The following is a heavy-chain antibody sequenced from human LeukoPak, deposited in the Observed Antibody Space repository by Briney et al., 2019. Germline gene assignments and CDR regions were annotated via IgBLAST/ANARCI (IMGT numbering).Heavy chain of an antibody. CDR2: ISNSGTIT. V-gene: IGHV3-23*01. CDR1: GFTFGRFA. CDR3: TTESFHY. Sequence: GGSLRLSCAVSGFTFGRFAMNWVRQAPGKGLEWVSIISNSGTITSYADSVKGRFTISRDNSKNTVYLQTNSLRAEDTALYYCTTESFHYWGQGSLVAVSS. D-gene: IGHD3-10*01. J-gene: IGHJ4*02.